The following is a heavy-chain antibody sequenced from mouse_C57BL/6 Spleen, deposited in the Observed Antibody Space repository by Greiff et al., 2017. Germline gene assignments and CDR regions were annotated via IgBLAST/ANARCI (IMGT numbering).Heavy chain of an antibody. D-gene: IGHD3-3*01. Sequence: EVQLQQSGPELVKPGASVKMSCKASGYTFTDYNMHWVKQSHGKSLEWIGYINPNNGGTSYNQKFKGKATLTVNKSSSTAYMALRSLTSEDSAVYYCAREELGDLYFDYWGQGTTLTVSS. CDR3: AREELGDLYFDY. CDR2: INPNNGGT. J-gene: IGHJ2*01. CDR1: GYTFTDYN. V-gene: IGHV1-22*01.